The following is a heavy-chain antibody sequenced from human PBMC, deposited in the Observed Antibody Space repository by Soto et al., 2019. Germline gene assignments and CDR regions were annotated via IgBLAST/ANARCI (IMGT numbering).Heavy chain of an antibody. CDR1: GFTFSSYD. CDR2: SSSNGGTT. CDR3: VIRVSGNYDY. D-gene: IGHD1-7*01. Sequence: EVQLAESGGGMVQPGGSLRLSCVASGFTFSSYDMHWVRQAPGKGLEYVSSSSSNGGTTYYGNSVKGRFTISRDYSKNTLYLQMGSLRAEDMAVYYCVIRVSGNYDYWSQGTLVTVSS. J-gene: IGHJ4*02. V-gene: IGHV3-64*01.